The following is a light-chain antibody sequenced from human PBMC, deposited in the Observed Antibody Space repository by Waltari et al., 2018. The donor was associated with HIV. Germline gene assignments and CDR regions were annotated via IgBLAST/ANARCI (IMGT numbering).Light chain of an antibody. CDR3: HQRSNWPPLT. J-gene: IGKJ4*01. CDR2: DAS. V-gene: IGKV3-11*01. Sequence: EIVLTQSPATLFLSPGERATLSCRASQSVGSYLAWYQQKPGQAPRLLIYDASSRATGIPARFSGSGSGTDFTLTISSLQPEDFAVYYCHQRSNWPPLTFGGGTKVGIK. CDR1: QSVGSY.